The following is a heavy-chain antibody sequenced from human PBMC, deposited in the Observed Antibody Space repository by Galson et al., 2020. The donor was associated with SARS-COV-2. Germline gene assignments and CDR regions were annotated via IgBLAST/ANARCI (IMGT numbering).Heavy chain of an antibody. J-gene: IGHJ4*02. CDR3: TRGAADLYYFDY. D-gene: IGHD6-13*01. CDR2: IFVAGNT. CDR1: GFTVNSHY. Sequence: GGSLRLSCAASGFTVNSHYMSWVRQAPGKGLEWVSVIFVAGNTFYADSVKGRFTISRDNSENTLYLEMINLRVEDTAVYYCTRGAADLYYFDYWGQGTVVTVSS. V-gene: IGHV3-53*01.